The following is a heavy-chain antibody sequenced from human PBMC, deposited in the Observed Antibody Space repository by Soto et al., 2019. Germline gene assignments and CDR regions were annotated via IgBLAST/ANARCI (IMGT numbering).Heavy chain of an antibody. V-gene: IGHV3-23*01. J-gene: IGHJ4*02. CDR1: GLIFGSYA. Sequence: PGGSLRLSCAASGLIFGSYAMSWVRQAPGKGLEWVSVISGNGGSAYYADSVKGRFTISRDNSKNTLYLQMNSLRADDTAVYYCSKENHQRDYFDYWGQGTLVTVSS. CDR2: ISGNGGSA. CDR3: SKENHQRDYFDY.